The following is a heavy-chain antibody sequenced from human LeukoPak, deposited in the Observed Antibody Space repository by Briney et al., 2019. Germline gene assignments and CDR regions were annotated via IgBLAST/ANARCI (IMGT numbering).Heavy chain of an antibody. CDR3: ARVSGRILIWPQPFGDGLGV. J-gene: IGHJ6*02. V-gene: IGHV3-48*01. CDR1: EFTFSSYS. CDR2: ITNSGNSK. D-gene: IGHD3-10*01. Sequence: GGSLRLSCAASEFTFSSYSMNWVRQAPGKGLEWVSYITNSGNSKSYADSVKGRFTISRDNTKNSLYLQMNGLRAEDTAVYYCARVSGRILIWPQPFGDGLGVWGQGTTVTVSS.